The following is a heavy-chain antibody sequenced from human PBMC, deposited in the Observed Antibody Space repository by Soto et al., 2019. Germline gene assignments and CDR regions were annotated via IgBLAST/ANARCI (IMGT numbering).Heavy chain of an antibody. CDR3: AKGDGGYFDH. CDR2: IEISGRAT. D-gene: IGHD3-16*01. J-gene: IGHJ4*02. V-gene: IGHV3-23*05. Sequence: PGRSLRLSCIASGFIFSNYAMIWVRQAPGKGPEWVSSIEISGRATYCADAVKGRFTISRDDSKNAVYLQMNSLRGEDTAVYFCAKGDGGYFDHWGQGSLVTGSS. CDR1: GFIFSNYA.